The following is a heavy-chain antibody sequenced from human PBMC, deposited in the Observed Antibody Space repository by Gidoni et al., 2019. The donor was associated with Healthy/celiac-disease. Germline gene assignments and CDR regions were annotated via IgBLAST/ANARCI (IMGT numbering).Heavy chain of an antibody. CDR2: INHSGST. Sequence: QVQLQQWGAGLLKPSETLSLTCAVYGGSFSGYYWSWIRQPPGKGLEWIGEINHSGSTNYNPSLKSRVTISVDTSKNQFSLKLSSVTAADTAVYYCARVPRYYDFWSGKIVNVYYMDVWGKGTTVTVSS. CDR3: ARVPRYYDFWSGKIVNVYYMDV. J-gene: IGHJ6*03. V-gene: IGHV4-34*01. CDR1: GGSFSGYY. D-gene: IGHD3-3*01.